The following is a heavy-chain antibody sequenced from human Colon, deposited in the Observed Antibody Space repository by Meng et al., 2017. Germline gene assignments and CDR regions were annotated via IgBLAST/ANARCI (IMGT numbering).Heavy chain of an antibody. V-gene: IGHV3-15*01. Sequence: VQLGGLGGGLGKHGESLSISCAASGFTFSDAWMTWVRQAPGKGLEWVGRIKRKTEGATTDYAAPVEGRFVISRDDSRKVLFLQMNSLKTEDTAVYYCTTNRYNWGQGTLVTASS. CDR2: IKRKTEGATT. CDR3: TTNRYN. D-gene: IGHD3-16*02. J-gene: IGHJ4*02. CDR1: GFTFSDAW.